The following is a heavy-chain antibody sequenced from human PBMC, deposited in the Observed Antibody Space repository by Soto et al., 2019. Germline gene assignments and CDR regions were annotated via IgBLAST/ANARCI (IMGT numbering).Heavy chain of an antibody. CDR2: IRATGFSK. J-gene: IGHJ5*01. CDR3: AMVSAFDFWSGHFVFGWFES. CDR1: GFTFDTHA. V-gene: IGHV3-23*01. Sequence: EVRLLESGGGSVQPGGSLRLACTASGFTFDTHAMAWVRQAPGKGLEWVTSIRATGFSKCHADSVKGRVTISRDNSNTSVDLNMNPLRAEDTAVYHCAMVSAFDFWSGHFVFGWFESLGQGTQVTVSS. D-gene: IGHD3-3*01.